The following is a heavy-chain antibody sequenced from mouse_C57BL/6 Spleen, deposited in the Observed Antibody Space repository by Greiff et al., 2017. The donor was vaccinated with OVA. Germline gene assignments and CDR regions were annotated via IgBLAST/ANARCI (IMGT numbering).Heavy chain of an antibody. D-gene: IGHD1-3*01. V-gene: IGHV2-2*01. CDR3: ARNRELLYDAMDY. CDR2: IWCGGST. CDR1: GFSLTSYC. J-gene: IGHJ4*01. Sequence: VQLQQSGPGLVQPSQSLSITCTVSGFSLTSYCVHWVRQSPVKGLEWLGVIWCGGSTAYTVAFISRLSISKDKSKSQVFFKMNRLQAEDTAIYDCARNRELLYDAMDYWGQGTSVTVSA.